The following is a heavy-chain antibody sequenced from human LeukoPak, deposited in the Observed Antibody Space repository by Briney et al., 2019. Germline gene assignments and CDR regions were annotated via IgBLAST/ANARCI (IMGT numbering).Heavy chain of an antibody. Sequence: PSETLSLTCTVSGGSISSGSFYWSWIRQPPGKGLEWIGEINHTGTTNYNPSLKSRVTISVDTSKNQFSLKLKSVTAADTAVYYCARKEGGQLANTRRWFDPWGQGTLVTVSS. D-gene: IGHD6-13*01. CDR2: INHTGTT. CDR3: ARKEGGQLANTRRWFDP. V-gene: IGHV4-39*07. J-gene: IGHJ5*02. CDR1: GGSISSGSFY.